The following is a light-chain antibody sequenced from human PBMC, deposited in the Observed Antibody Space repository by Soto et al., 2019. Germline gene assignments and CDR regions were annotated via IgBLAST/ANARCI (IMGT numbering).Light chain of an antibody. CDR1: QSVSSN. V-gene: IGKV3-15*01. CDR3: QQDKNLPRT. Sequence: EIVMTQSPATLSVSPGERATLSCRASQSVSSNLAWYQQKPGQAPRLLIYGASTRATGIPDRFSGSGSGTEFTLTIRSLQAEDFAVYYCQQDKNLPRTFGQGTKVEIK. J-gene: IGKJ1*01. CDR2: GAS.